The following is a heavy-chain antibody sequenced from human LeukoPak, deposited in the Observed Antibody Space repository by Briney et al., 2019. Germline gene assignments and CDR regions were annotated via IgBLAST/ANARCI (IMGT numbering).Heavy chain of an antibody. D-gene: IGHD3-22*01. Sequence: PGGSPRLSCAASGFTFRTYWMHWVRQAPREGLIWVSRISGDGRSTSYADSVKGRFTISRDNAKNTLYLQMHSLRAEDTAVYYCAAFHYDPAYWGQGTLVTVSS. CDR2: ISGDGRST. CDR1: GFTFRTYW. V-gene: IGHV3-74*01. J-gene: IGHJ4*02. CDR3: AAFHYDPAY.